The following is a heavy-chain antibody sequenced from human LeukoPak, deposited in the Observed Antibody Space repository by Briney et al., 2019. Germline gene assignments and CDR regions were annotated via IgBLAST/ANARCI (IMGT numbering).Heavy chain of an antibody. CDR3: ARDQIVVVPAAIVYYYYGMDV. CDR1: GYTFTSYS. V-gene: IGHV1-18*01. J-gene: IGHJ6*02. CDR2: ISAYNGNT. Sequence: GASVKVSCKASGYTFTSYSISWVRQAPGQGLEWMGWISAYNGNTNYAQKLQGRVTMTTDTSTSTAYMELRSLRSDDTAVYYCARDQIVVVPAAIVYYYYGMDVWGQGTTVTVSS. D-gene: IGHD2-2*01.